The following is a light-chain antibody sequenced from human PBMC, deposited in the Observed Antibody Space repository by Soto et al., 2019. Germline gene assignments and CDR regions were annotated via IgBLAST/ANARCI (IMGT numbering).Light chain of an antibody. V-gene: IGLV1-44*01. CDR2: NND. CDR1: SSNIGANP. CDR3: EAWDDSLYGAV. J-gene: IGLJ2*01. Sequence: QSVVTQPPSASGTPGQRVTISCSGSSSNIGANPINWYQQLPGTAPKLLIYNNDQRPSGVPDRFSASKSGTSASLAISGLQSGDEADYYCEAWDDSLYGAVLGGGTKLTVL.